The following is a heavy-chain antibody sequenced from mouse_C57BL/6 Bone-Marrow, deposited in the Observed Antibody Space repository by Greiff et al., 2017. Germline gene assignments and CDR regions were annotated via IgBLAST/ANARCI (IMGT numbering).Heavy chain of an antibody. CDR3: ARWGSARAMDY. CDR1: GYTFTSYG. D-gene: IGHD6-1*01. Sequence: QVQLQQSGAELARPGASVKLSCKASGYTFTSYGISWVKQRTGQGLEWIGEIYPRSGNTYYNEKFKGKATLTADTSSSTAYMELRSLTSEDSAVYVCARWGSARAMDYWGQGTSVTVSA. J-gene: IGHJ4*01. V-gene: IGHV1-81*01. CDR2: IYPRSGNT.